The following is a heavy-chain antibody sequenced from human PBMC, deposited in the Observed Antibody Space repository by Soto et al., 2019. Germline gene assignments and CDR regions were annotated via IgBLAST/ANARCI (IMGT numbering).Heavy chain of an antibody. CDR1: CFTFTNAW. Sequence: EVQLVESGGGLVKPGESLRLSCAASCFTFTNAWMNWVRQAPGKGLEWVGRIRSKTDGGTPDYAAPVKGRFTISRDDSKNTLYVQMNSLKTEDTAIYYCTTEKGYWGQGTLVTVSS. CDR3: TTEKGY. CDR2: IRSKTDGGTP. V-gene: IGHV3-15*07. J-gene: IGHJ4*02.